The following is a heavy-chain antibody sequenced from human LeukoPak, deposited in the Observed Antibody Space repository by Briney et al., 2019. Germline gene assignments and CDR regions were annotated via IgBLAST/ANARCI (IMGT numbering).Heavy chain of an antibody. Sequence: GGSLRPSCAASGFTFSSYGMHWVRQAPGKGLEWVAVISYDGSNKYYADSVKGRFTISRDNSKNTLYLQMNSLRAEDTAVYYCAPGTTILDYWGQGTLVTVSS. CDR3: APGTTILDY. CDR2: ISYDGSNK. D-gene: IGHD1-1*01. J-gene: IGHJ4*02. V-gene: IGHV3-30*03. CDR1: GFTFSSYG.